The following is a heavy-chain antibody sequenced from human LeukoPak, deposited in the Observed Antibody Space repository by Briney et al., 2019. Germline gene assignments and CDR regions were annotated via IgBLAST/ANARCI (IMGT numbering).Heavy chain of an antibody. D-gene: IGHD3-3*01. J-gene: IGHJ4*02. CDR3: ARGISLGLRFLEWLLPYYFDY. CDR2: INPNSGGT. V-gene: IGHV1-2*04. Sequence: ASVKVSCKASGYTFTGYYMHWVRQAPGQGLEWMGWINPNSGGTNYAQKFQGWVTMTRDTSISTAYMELSSLRSEDTAVYYCARGISLGLRFLEWLLPYYFDYWGQGTLVTVSS. CDR1: GYTFTGYY.